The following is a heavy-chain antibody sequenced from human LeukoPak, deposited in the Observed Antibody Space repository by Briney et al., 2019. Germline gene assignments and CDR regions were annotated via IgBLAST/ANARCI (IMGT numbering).Heavy chain of an antibody. CDR2: ISGSGGST. Sequence: GGSLRLSCAASGFTFSSYSMNWVRQAPGKGLEWVSAISGSGGSTYYADSVKGRFTISRDNSKNTLYLQMNSLRAEDTAVYYCTKEGKGATNLKIFDYWGQGTLVTVSS. J-gene: IGHJ4*02. V-gene: IGHV3-23*01. CDR1: GFTFSSYS. D-gene: IGHD1-26*01. CDR3: TKEGKGATNLKIFDY.